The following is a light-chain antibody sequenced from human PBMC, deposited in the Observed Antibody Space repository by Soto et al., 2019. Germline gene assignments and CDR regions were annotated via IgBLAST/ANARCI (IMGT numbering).Light chain of an antibody. CDR2: ASS. V-gene: IGKV1-5*01. CDR1: QSVSRW. J-gene: IGKJ2*01. Sequence: DIQMTQSPSTLSASVGDRVTITCRASQSVSRWLAWYQRKPGKAPKLLVYASSSLESGVSSRFSGSVSVTKFTRPMISLQTDDFAFYYCQQYNSPSNTFGQGTKLEIK. CDR3: QQYNSPSNT.